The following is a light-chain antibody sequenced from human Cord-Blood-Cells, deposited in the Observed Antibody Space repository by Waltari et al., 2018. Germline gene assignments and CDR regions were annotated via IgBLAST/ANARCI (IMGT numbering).Light chain of an antibody. CDR2: AAS. Sequence: DIQMTQSPSSLSASVGDSVTITCRASQSLSSYLNWYQQKPGKAPKRLIYAASSLQSGVPSRFSGSGSGTDFTLTISSLQPEDFATYYCQQSYSTLPFGQGTRLEIK. CDR1: QSLSSY. CDR3: QQSYSTLP. V-gene: IGKV1-39*01. J-gene: IGKJ5*01.